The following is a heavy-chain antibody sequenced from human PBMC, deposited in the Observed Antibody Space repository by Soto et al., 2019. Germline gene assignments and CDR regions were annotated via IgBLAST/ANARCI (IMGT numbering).Heavy chain of an antibody. Sequence: ASVKVSCKASGYTFTSYDINWVRQATGQGLEWMGWMNPNSGNTGYAQKFQGRVTMTRNTSISTAYMELSSLRSEDTAVYYCARGGFDGVVIIGFRDYYYYYMDVWGKGTTVTVSS. CDR3: ARGGFDGVVIIGFRDYYYYYMDV. D-gene: IGHD3-3*01. CDR2: MNPNSGNT. V-gene: IGHV1-8*01. J-gene: IGHJ6*03. CDR1: GYTFTSYD.